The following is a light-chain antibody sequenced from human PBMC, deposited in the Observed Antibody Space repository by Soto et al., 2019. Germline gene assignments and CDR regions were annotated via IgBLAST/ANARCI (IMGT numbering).Light chain of an antibody. CDR2: KAS. Sequence: DIQMTQSPSSVSASVGDRVTFTCPASQSISSWLAWYQQKPGKAPNLLIHKASHLESGVPSRFSGSGSGTEFTLTISSLQPGDFATYYCQHYNTYPWTFGQGTKVDIK. V-gene: IGKV1-5*03. CDR1: QSISSW. J-gene: IGKJ1*01. CDR3: QHYNTYPWT.